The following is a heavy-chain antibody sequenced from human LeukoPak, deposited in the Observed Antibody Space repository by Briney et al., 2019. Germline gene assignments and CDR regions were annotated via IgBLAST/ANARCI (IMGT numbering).Heavy chain of an antibody. J-gene: IGHJ4*02. V-gene: IGHV1-2*02. D-gene: IGHD6-19*01. Sequence: ASVKVSCKASGYTFTGYYMHWVRQAPGQGLEWMGWINPNSGSTNYAQKFQGRVTMTRDTSISTAYMELSRLRSDDTAVYYCAREVGYSSGWYGYWGQGTLVTVSS. CDR1: GYTFTGYY. CDR3: AREVGYSSGWYGY. CDR2: INPNSGST.